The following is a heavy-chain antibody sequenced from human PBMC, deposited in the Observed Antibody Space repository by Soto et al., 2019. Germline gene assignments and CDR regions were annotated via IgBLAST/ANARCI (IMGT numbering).Heavy chain of an antibody. D-gene: IGHD3-10*01. V-gene: IGHV3-9*01. J-gene: IGHJ4*02. CDR2: ISWNSGSI. Sequence: GGSLRLSCAASGFTFDDYAMHWVRQAPGKGLEWVSGISWNSGSIGYADSVKGRFTISRDNAKNSLYLQMNSLRAEDTALYYCAKGIQGSVVRGVIDYWGQGTLVTVSS. CDR3: AKGIQGSVVRGVIDY. CDR1: GFTFDDYA.